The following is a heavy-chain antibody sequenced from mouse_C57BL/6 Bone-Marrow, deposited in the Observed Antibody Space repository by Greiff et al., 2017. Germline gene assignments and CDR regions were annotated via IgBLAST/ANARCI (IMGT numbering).Heavy chain of an antibody. Sequence: VQLQQSGAELVRPGASVKLSCTASGFNIKDDYMHWVKQRPEQGLEWIGWIDPENGDTEYASKFQGKATITADTSSNTAYLQLSSLTSEDTAVYYWTNYYGSSDYWGQGTTLTVSS. CDR1: GFNIKDDY. D-gene: IGHD1-1*01. V-gene: IGHV14-4*01. J-gene: IGHJ2*01. CDR3: TNYYGSSDY. CDR2: IDPENGDT.